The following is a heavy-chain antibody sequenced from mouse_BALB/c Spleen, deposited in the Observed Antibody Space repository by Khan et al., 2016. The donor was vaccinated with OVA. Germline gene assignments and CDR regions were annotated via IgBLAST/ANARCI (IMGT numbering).Heavy chain of an antibody. D-gene: IGHD2-3*01. J-gene: IGHJ4*01. V-gene: IGHV3-2*02. CDR3: ARDGSRYNYAMDY. Sequence: EVQLVESGPGLVNPSQSLSLTCTVTGYSITGDYAWNWIRQFPGNKLEWMGYINYSGSTNYNPALKSRISITRDTSKNQFFLQLNSVTTEDTATYYCARDGSRYNYAMDYWGQGTSVTVSS. CDR2: INYSGST. CDR1: GYSITGDYA.